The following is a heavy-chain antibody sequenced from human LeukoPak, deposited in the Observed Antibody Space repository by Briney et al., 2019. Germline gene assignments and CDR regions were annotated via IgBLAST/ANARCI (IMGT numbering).Heavy chain of an antibody. V-gene: IGHV1-8*01. D-gene: IGHD2-15*01. CDR2: MNPNSGNT. CDR3: ARFGRACSGGSCLYYFDY. Sequence: ASVKVSCKASGYTFTSYDINWVRQATGQGLEWMGWMNPNSGNTGYAQKFQGRVTMTRNTSISTACMELSSLRSEDTAVYYCARFGRACSGGSCLYYFDYWGQGTLVTVSS. CDR1: GYTFTSYD. J-gene: IGHJ4*02.